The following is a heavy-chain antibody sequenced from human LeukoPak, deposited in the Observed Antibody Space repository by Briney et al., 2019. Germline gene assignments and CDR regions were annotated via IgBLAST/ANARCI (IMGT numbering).Heavy chain of an antibody. J-gene: IGHJ6*02. CDR1: GFTFSSYG. CDR2: IWYDGSNK. Sequence: GGSVRLSCAASGFTFSSYGMHWVRQAPGKGLEWVAVIWYDGSNKYYADSVKGRFTISRDNSKNTLYLQMNSLRAEDTAVYYCARDKIAVAGPHYYYGMDVWGQGTTVTVSS. V-gene: IGHV3-33*01. CDR3: ARDKIAVAGPHYYYGMDV. D-gene: IGHD6-19*01.